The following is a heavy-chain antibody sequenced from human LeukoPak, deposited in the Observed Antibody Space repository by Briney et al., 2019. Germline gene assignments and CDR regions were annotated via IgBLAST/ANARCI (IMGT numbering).Heavy chain of an antibody. V-gene: IGHV3-20*04. CDR3: ARGAASYYSGSGSFIDY. Sequence: GGSLRLSCAASGFTFDDYGMSWVRQAPGKGLEWVSGINWNGGSTGYADSVKGRFTISRDNAKNSLYLQMNSLRAEDTALCYCARGAASYYSGSGSFIDYWGQGTLVTVSS. CDR2: INWNGGST. D-gene: IGHD3-10*01. J-gene: IGHJ4*02. CDR1: GFTFDDYG.